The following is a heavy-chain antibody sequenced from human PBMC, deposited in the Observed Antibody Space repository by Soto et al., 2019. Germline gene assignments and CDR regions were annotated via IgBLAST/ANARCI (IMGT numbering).Heavy chain of an antibody. J-gene: IGHJ3*02. CDR3: ARQWSNSGWIGYDI. CDR2: TYYTSTWNN. Sequence: SQTLSLTCAISGDSVSSNSVTWNWIRQSPSGGLEWLGKTYYTSTWNNVYAGSVKSRITINPDTSKNQVSLQVNSVTPEDTAVYYCARQWSNSGWIGYDIWGPGTMVTVS. V-gene: IGHV6-1*01. CDR1: GDSVSSNSVT. D-gene: IGHD6-25*01.